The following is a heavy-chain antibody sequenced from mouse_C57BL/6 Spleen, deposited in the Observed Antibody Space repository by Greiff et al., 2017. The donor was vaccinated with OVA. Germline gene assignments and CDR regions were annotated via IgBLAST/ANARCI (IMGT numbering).Heavy chain of an antibody. CDR1: GYTFTSYW. J-gene: IGHJ1*03. Sequence: QVQLQQPGAELVKPGASVKLSCKASGYTFTSYWMQWVKQRPGQGLEWIGEIDPSDSYTNYNQKFKGKATLTVDTSSSTAYMQLSSLTSEDSAVYYCARRSTMVTTRYFDVWGTGTTVTVSS. CDR2: IDPSDSYT. D-gene: IGHD2-2*01. CDR3: ARRSTMVTTRYFDV. V-gene: IGHV1-50*01.